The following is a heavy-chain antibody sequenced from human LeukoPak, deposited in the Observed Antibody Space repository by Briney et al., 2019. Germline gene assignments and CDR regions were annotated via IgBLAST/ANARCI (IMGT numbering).Heavy chain of an antibody. D-gene: IGHD2-2*01. CDR1: GSISSYY. CDR2: IYTSGST. V-gene: IGHV4-4*09. CDR3: ARQKCTSTSCLTKNAFDI. Sequence: SETLSLTCTVSGSISSYYWSWIRQPPGKGLGWIGYIYTSGSTNYNPSLKSRVTISVDTSKNQFSLDLSSVTAADTAVYYCARQKCTSTSCLTKNAFDIWGQGTMVTVSS. J-gene: IGHJ3*02.